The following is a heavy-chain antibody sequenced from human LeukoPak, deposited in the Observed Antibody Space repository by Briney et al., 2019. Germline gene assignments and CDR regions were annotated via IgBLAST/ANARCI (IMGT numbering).Heavy chain of an antibody. D-gene: IGHD6-6*01. J-gene: IGHJ6*02. CDR2: INSDGSST. CDR3: ARDRPLTDYYYYGMDV. V-gene: IGHV3-74*01. CDR1: GFTFSSYW. Sequence: GGSLRLSCAASGFTFSSYWMHWVRQAPGEGLVWVSRINSDGSSTSYADSVKGRFTISRDNAKNTLYLQMNSLRAEDTAVYYCARDRPLTDYYYYGMDVWGQGTTVTVSS.